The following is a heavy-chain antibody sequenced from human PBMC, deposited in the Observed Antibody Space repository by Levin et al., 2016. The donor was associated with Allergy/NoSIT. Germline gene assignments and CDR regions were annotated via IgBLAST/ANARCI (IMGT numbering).Heavy chain of an antibody. CDR1: GYTFSSYA. J-gene: IGHJ4*02. V-gene: IGHV3-23*01. CDR3: AKGAARGVDY. Sequence: GESLKISCAGSGYTFSSYAMSWVRQAPGKGLEWVSAISGSGGSTYYADSVKGRFTISRDNSKNTLYLQMNSLRAEDTAVYYCAKGAARGVDYWGQGTLVTVSS. CDR2: ISGSGGST. D-gene: IGHD6-6*01.